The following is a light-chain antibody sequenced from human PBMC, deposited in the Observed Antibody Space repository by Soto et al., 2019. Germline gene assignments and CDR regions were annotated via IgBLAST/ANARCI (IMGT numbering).Light chain of an antibody. J-gene: IGKJ4*01. CDR1: QSISTY. V-gene: IGKV1-39*01. CDR3: QQGSFTLT. CDR2: GAS. Sequence: DIQMTQSPSSLSASVGDRVTITCRASQSISTYLNWYQQKLGKAPKLLISGASSLQGGVASRFSGSGSGTDFTLTISSLQPEDFATYYCQQGSFTLTFGGGTKLEIK.